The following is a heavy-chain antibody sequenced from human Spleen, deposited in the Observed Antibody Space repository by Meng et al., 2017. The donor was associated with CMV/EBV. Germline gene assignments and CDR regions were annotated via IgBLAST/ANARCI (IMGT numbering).Heavy chain of an antibody. CDR2: IKQDGSEK. Sequence: GGSLRLSCAASGFTFKSYWMSWVRQAPGKGLEWVANIKQDGSEKYYVDSVKGRFTISRDNAKNSLFLQMNSLRAEDTAVYYCARDIYAGSYSDHWGQGTLVTVSS. D-gene: IGHD1-26*01. CDR3: ARDIYAGSYSDH. CDR1: GFTFKSYW. V-gene: IGHV3-7*01. J-gene: IGHJ4*02.